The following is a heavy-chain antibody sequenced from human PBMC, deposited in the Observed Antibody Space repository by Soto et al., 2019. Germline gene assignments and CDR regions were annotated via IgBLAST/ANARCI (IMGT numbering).Heavy chain of an antibody. D-gene: IGHD2-15*01. J-gene: IGHJ1*01. CDR3: ARDSGYCSGGSCYPGEVFQH. Sequence: SETLSLTCTVSGGSISSYYWSWIRQPPGKGLEWIGYIYYSGSTNYNPSLKSRVTISVDRSKNQFSLKLRSVTAADTAVYYCARDSGYCSGGSCYPGEVFQHWGQGTLVTVSS. CDR2: IYYSGST. V-gene: IGHV4-59*01. CDR1: GGSISSYY.